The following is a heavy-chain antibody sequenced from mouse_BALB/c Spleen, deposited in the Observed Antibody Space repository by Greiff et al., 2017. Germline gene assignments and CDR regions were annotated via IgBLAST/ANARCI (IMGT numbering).Heavy chain of an antibody. Sequence: VQLKESGGGLVQPGGSRKLSCAASGFTFSSFGMHWVRQAPEKGLEWVAYISSGSSTIYYADTVKGRFTISRDNPKNTLFLQMTSLRSEDTAMYYCARSGVRRGYAMDYWGQGTSVTVSS. D-gene: IGHD2-14*01. J-gene: IGHJ4*01. CDR2: ISSGSSTI. CDR3: ARSGVRRGYAMDY. CDR1: GFTFSSFG. V-gene: IGHV5-17*02.